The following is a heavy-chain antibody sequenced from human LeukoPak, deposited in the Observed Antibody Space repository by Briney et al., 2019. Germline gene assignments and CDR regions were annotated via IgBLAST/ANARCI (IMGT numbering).Heavy chain of an antibody. V-gene: IGHV4-59*01. CDR3: ARGGSSWPFDY. CDR1: GGSISSYY. CDR2: IYYSGST. Sequence: SETLSLTCTVSGGSISSYYWSWIRQPPGKGLEWIGFIYYSGSTNYNPSLKSRVTISVDTSKNQFSLKLSSVTAADTAVYYCARGGSSWPFDYWGQGTLVTVSP. D-gene: IGHD6-13*01. J-gene: IGHJ4*02.